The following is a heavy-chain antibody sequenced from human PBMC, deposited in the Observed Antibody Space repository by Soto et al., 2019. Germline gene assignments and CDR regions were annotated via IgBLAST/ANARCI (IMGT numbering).Heavy chain of an antibody. CDR2: IWYDGSNK. CDR3: ARDLGSVPSVGLDY. Sequence: QVQLVESGGGVVQPGRSLRLSCAASGFTFSSYGMHWVRQAPGKGLEWVAVIWYDGSNKYYADSVKGRFTISRDNSKNTLYLQMNSLRAEDTAVYYCARDLGSVPSVGLDYWGQGTLVTVSS. D-gene: IGHD3-16*01. V-gene: IGHV3-33*01. CDR1: GFTFSSYG. J-gene: IGHJ4*02.